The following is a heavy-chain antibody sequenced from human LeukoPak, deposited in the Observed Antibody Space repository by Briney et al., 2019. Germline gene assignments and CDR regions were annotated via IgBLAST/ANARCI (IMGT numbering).Heavy chain of an antibody. D-gene: IGHD2-2*03. Sequence: KPGGSLRLSCAASELHFSSYSMNWVRQAPGKGLEWVSSISSSSSYIYYADSVKGRFTISRDNAKNSLSLQMNSLRVEDTAVYYCARTIFGGYCYSTSGYAGGYIDYWGQGALVTVSS. J-gene: IGHJ4*02. CDR3: ARTIFGGYCYSTSGYAGGYIDY. CDR1: ELHFSSYS. V-gene: IGHV3-21*01. CDR2: ISSSSSYI.